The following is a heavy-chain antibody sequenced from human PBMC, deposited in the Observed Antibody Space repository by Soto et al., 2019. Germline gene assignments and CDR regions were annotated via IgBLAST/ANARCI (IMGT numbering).Heavy chain of an antibody. J-gene: IGHJ4*02. CDR1: GFTFSDYY. V-gene: IGHV3-11*05. CDR2: ISSSSSYT. Sequence: QVQLVESGGGLVKPGGSLRLSCAASGFTFSDYYMSWIRQAPGKGLEWVSYISSSSSYTNYADSVKGRFTISRDNAKNSLYLQMNSRRAEDTAVYYCATGQYYYDSSGYYYSWGQGTLVTVSS. D-gene: IGHD3-22*01. CDR3: ATGQYYYDSSGYYYS.